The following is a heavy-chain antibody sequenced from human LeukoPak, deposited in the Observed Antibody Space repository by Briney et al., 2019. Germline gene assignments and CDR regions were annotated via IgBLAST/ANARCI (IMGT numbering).Heavy chain of an antibody. J-gene: IGHJ4*02. D-gene: IGHD6-19*01. CDR1: GGTFSSYA. CDR3: ARIAVAGSFDY. CDR2: IIPIFGTA. Sequence: ASVKVSCKASGGTFSSYAISWVRQAPGQGLEWMGRIIPIFGTANYAQKFQGRVTITTDESTSTAYMELRSLRSDDTAVYYCARIAVAGSFDYWGQGTLVTVSS. V-gene: IGHV1-69*05.